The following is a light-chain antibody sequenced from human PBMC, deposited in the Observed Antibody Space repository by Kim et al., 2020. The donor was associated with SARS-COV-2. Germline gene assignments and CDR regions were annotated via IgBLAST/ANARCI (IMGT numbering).Light chain of an antibody. Sequence: DIQMTQSPSSLSASVGDRVTITCRASQTIKNYLAWYQHKPGKVPKLLISAASTLQSGVPSRFSGSGSGTDFSLTISSLQPEDVAVYYCQKYNSALRTFGQGTKVDIK. CDR2: AAS. CDR1: QTIKNY. V-gene: IGKV1-27*01. J-gene: IGKJ1*01. CDR3: QKYNSALRT.